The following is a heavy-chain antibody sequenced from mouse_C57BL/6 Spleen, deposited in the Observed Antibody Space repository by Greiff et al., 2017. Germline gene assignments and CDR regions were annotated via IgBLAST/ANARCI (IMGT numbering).Heavy chain of an antibody. V-gene: IGHV1-69*01. CDR3: ARGELAWFAY. J-gene: IGHJ3*01. CDR2: IDPSDSYT. CDR1: GYTFTSYW. D-gene: IGHD4-1*01. Sequence: VQLQQPGAELVMPGASLKLSCKASGYTFTSYWMHWVKQRPGQGLEWIGEIDPSDSYTNYNQKFKGKSTLTVDTSSSTAYMQLSSLTSEDSAVYYCARGELAWFAYWGQGTLVTVSA.